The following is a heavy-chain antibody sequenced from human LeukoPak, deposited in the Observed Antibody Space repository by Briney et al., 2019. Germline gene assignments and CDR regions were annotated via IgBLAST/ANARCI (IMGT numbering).Heavy chain of an antibody. J-gene: IGHJ4*02. CDR3: ARPRRIQLWFDY. CDR1: GFTFSSYL. CDR2: INSDGSST. D-gene: IGHD5-18*01. Sequence: GGSLRLSCAASGFTFSSYLMHWARQAPGKGLVWVSRINSDGSSTSYADSVKGRFTISRDNAKNTLYLQMNSLRAEDTAVYYCARPRRIQLWFDYWGQGTLVTVSS. V-gene: IGHV3-74*01.